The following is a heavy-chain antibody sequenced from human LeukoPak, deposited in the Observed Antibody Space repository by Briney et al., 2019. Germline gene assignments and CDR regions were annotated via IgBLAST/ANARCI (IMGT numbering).Heavy chain of an antibody. Sequence: SETLSLTCTVASGSISSYYWSWIRQPPGKGLEWIGYIYYSGSTNYNPSLKSRVTISVDTSKNQFSLKLSSVTAADTAVYYCARQAAGFDYWGQGTLVTVSS. CDR3: ARQAAGFDY. CDR1: SGSISSYY. CDR2: IYYSGST. J-gene: IGHJ4*02. D-gene: IGHD6-25*01. V-gene: IGHV4-59*08.